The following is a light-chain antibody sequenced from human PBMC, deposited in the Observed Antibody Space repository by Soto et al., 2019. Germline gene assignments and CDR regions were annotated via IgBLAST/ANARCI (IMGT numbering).Light chain of an antibody. V-gene: IGKV3-20*01. Sequence: EILLTQSPGTLSLSPGERATLSCRASQSVSSTYLAWYQQKPGQAPRLLISDASTRATGIPDRFSGSGSGTDFTLTITRLEPEDSAVYYCQQYASSLLTFGGGTKVDIK. CDR1: QSVSSTY. J-gene: IGKJ4*01. CDR3: QQYASSLLT. CDR2: DAS.